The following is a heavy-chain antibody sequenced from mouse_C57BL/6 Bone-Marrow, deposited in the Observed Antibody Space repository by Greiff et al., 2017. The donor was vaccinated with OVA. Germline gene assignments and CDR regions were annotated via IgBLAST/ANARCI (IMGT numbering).Heavy chain of an antibody. CDR2: IDPENCDT. CDR3: TTLRDDY. J-gene: IGHJ2*01. V-gene: IGHV14-4*01. Sequence: EVQLQESGAELVRPGASVKLSCTASGFNIKDDDMHWVKPRPEQGLEWIGWIDPENCDTDYASKFQGKATITADTSSNTAYLQLSSLTSEDTAVYYCTTLRDDYWGQGTTLTVSS. CDR1: GFNIKDDD.